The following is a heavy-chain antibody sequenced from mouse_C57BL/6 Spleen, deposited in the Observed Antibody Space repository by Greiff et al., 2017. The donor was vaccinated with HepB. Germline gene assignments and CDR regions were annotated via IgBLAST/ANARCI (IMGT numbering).Heavy chain of an antibody. V-gene: IGHV1-26*01. Sequence: EVQLQQSGPELVKPGASVKISCKASGYTFTDYYMNWVKQSHGKSLEWIGDINPNNGGTSYNQKFKGKATLTVDKSSSTAYMELRSLTSEDSAVYYCVVYYGNSDYAMDYWGQGTSVTVSS. CDR3: VVYYGNSDYAMDY. CDR2: INPNNGGT. CDR1: GYTFTDYY. J-gene: IGHJ4*01. D-gene: IGHD2-1*01.